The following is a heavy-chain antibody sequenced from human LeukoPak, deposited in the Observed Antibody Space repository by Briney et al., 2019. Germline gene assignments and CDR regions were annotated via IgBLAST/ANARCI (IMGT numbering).Heavy chain of an antibody. CDR3: ARGPPAGTVWHFDY. CDR1: GYTFTSYY. Sequence: ASVKVSCEPSGYTFTSYYMHWVRQAPGQGLEWMGIINPSGGGTSYAQKFQGTVTMTRDTSTSTVYMELSSLRSEDTAVYYCARGPPAGTVWHFDYWGQGTLVTVSS. J-gene: IGHJ4*02. V-gene: IGHV1-46*01. D-gene: IGHD6-13*01. CDR2: INPSGGGT.